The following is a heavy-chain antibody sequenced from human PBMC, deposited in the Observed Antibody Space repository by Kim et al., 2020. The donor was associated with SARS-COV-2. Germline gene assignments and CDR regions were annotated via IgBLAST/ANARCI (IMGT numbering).Heavy chain of an antibody. D-gene: IGHD3-10*01. J-gene: IGHJ4*02. CDR1: GFTFSNAW. CDR3: TTDPSLWFGEFLPGY. Sequence: GGSLRLSCAASGFTFSNAWMSWVRQAPGKGLEWVGRIKSKTDGGTTDYAAPVKGRFTISRDDSKNTLYLQMNSLKTEDTAVYYCTTDPSLWFGEFLPGYWGQGTLVTVSS. CDR2: IKSKTDGGTT. V-gene: IGHV3-15*01.